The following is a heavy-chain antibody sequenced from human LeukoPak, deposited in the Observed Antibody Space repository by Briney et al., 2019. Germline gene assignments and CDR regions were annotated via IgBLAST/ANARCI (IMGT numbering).Heavy chain of an antibody. V-gene: IGHV1-69*05. CDR2: IIPIFGTA. CDR1: GGTFSSYA. Sequence: SVKVSCKASGGTFSSYAISWVRQAPGQGLDWMGGIIPIFGTANYAQKFQGRVTITTDESTSTAYMELSSLRSEDTAVYYCARGGDTAMVTISYYFDYWGQGTLVTVSS. D-gene: IGHD5-18*01. CDR3: ARGGDTAMVTISYYFDY. J-gene: IGHJ4*02.